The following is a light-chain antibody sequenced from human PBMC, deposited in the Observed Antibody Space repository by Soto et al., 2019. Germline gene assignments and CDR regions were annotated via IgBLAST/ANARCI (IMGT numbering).Light chain of an antibody. CDR3: GTWDSSLSAYV. Sequence: QSVLTQPPSVSAAPGQKVTISCSGSSSNIGNNYVSWYQQLPGTAPKLLIYDNNKRPSGIPDRFSGSKSGTSATLGITGLQTGDEADYYCGTWDSSLSAYVFGTGTGSPS. J-gene: IGLJ1*01. V-gene: IGLV1-51*01. CDR1: SSNIGNNY. CDR2: DNN.